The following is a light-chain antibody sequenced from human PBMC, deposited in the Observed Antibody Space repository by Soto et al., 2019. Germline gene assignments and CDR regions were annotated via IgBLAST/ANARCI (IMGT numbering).Light chain of an antibody. CDR3: QQFNSYPVT. Sequence: AIQLTQSPSSLSASVGDRVTITCRASQGISSALAWYQQKPGKAPKLLIYDASSLESGVPSRFSGSGSGTYFALPISSLQHEDFATYYCQQFNSYPVTFGQGTKLEIK. J-gene: IGKJ2*01. V-gene: IGKV1-13*02. CDR1: QGISSA. CDR2: DAS.